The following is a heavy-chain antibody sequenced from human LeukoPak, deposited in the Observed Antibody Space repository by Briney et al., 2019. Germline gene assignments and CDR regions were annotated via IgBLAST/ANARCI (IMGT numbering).Heavy chain of an antibody. CDR3: ARGVVPAALSSWFDP. J-gene: IGHJ5*02. D-gene: IGHD2-2*01. CDR1: GGSISSYY. V-gene: IGHV4-59*08. CDR2: IYYSGST. Sequence: SETLSLTCTVSGGSISSYYWSWIRQPPGKGLEWIGYIYYSGSTNYNPSLKSRVTISVDTSKNQLSLKLSSVTAADTAVYYCARGVVPAALSSWFDPWGQGTLVTVSS.